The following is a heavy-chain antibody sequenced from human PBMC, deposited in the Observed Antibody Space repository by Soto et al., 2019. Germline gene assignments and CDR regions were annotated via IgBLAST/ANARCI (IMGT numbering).Heavy chain of an antibody. Sequence: SETLSLTCAVYGGSFSGYDWSWIRQPPGKGLEWIGEINHSGSTNYNPSLKSRVTISVDTSKNQFSLKLSSVTAADTAVYYCARVGGDAYGDYDYYYSYLDVWGKGTTVTVSS. CDR3: ARVGGDAYGDYDYYYSYLDV. CDR2: INHSGST. J-gene: IGHJ6*03. CDR1: GGSFSGYD. V-gene: IGHV4-34*01. D-gene: IGHD4-17*01.